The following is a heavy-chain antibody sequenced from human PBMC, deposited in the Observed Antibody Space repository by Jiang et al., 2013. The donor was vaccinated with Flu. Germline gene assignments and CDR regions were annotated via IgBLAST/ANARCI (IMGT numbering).Heavy chain of an antibody. CDR3: ARESDYDILTRLGWFDP. CDR1: GDSVSSNSAA. CDR2: TYYRSKWYN. Sequence: SGDSVSSNSAAWNWIRQSPSRGLEWLGRTYYRSKWYNDYAVSVKSRITINPDTSKNQSSLQLNSVTPEDTAVYYCARESDYDILTRLGWFDPWGQGTLVTVSS. V-gene: IGHV6-1*01. J-gene: IGHJ5*02. D-gene: IGHD3-9*01.